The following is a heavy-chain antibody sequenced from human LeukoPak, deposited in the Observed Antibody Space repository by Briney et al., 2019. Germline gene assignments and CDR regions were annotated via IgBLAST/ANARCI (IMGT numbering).Heavy chain of an antibody. CDR1: GFTFSSYG. Sequence: PGGSLRLSCAAFGFTFSSYGMHWVRQAPGKGLDWVAVISNDGSKKYYADSVKGRFTISRDNSKNTLSLQVSSLRTEDTAVYYCAKDRYSYAFEYSDSWGQGTLVTVSS. CDR2: ISNDGSKK. J-gene: IGHJ4*02. V-gene: IGHV3-30*18. CDR3: AKDRYSYAFEYSDS. D-gene: IGHD5-18*01.